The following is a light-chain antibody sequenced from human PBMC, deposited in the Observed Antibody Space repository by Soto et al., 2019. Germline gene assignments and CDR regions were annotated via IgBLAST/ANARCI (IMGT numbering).Light chain of an antibody. J-gene: IGKJ5*01. CDR3: QQYNSYPIT. V-gene: IGKV1-5*03. CDR2: KAS. Sequence: DIPITQSPSTLSASVGDRVTITCRASQSISSWLAWYQQKPGKAPKLLIYKASSLESGVPSRFSGSGFGTEFTLTIDSLQPDDFGTYYCQQYNSYPITFGQGTRLEIK. CDR1: QSISSW.